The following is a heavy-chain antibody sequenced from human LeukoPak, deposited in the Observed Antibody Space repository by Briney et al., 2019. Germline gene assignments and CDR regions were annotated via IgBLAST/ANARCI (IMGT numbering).Heavy chain of an antibody. CDR3: VKDSPPRYSGSPPAY. V-gene: IGHV3-74*01. D-gene: IGHD1-26*01. J-gene: IGHJ4*02. CDR1: GFTFSSYW. CDR2: INSDGSST. Sequence: GGSLRLSCAVSGFTFSSYWMHWVRQAPGKGLVWVSRINSDGSSTSYADSVKGRFTISRDNAKNTLYLQMNSLRADDTAVYYCVKDSPPRYSGSPPAYWGQGTLVTVSS.